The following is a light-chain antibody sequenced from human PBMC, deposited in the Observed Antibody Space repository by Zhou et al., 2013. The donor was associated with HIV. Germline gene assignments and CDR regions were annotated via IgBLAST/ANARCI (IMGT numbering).Light chain of an antibody. V-gene: IGKV1-12*01. CDR1: QDIAGS. CDR2: DAS. Sequence: DIQMTQSPSSVSASVGDRVTITCRASQDIAGSLAWYQQKPGKAPKLLIYDASSLQSGVPSRFSGRGSGTDFTLTISRLEPEDFAVYFCHQYAQSPRTFGHGTRVDLK. CDR3: HQYAQSPRT. J-gene: IGKJ1*01.